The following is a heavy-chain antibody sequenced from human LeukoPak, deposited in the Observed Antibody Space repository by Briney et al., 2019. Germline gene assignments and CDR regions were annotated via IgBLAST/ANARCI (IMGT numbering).Heavy chain of an antibody. CDR1: GFTFSRHS. J-gene: IGHJ4*02. D-gene: IGHD2-21*02. CDR3: ARRLLTGGVTDFFDF. Sequence: PGGSVRLSCAASGFTFSRHSMSWVRQPPGEGLEWVAAISPSGASTTYRDSVKGQFTISRDNSRNRLYLQMNTLTVEDTAIYYSARRLLTGGVTDFFDFWGQGALVTVSS. V-gene: IGHV3-23*01. CDR2: ISPSGAST.